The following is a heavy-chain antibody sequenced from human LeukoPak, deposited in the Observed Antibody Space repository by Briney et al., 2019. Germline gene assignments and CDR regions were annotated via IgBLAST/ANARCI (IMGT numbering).Heavy chain of an antibody. J-gene: IGHJ4*02. V-gene: IGHV4-39*07. CDR1: GGSISSSSYY. CDR3: ARVSTVTTFDY. CDR2: MYYSGST. D-gene: IGHD4-17*01. Sequence: SESLSLTCNVSGGSISSSSYYWGWIRQPPGKGLEWIGSMYYSGSTYYNPSLKSRVTISVDTSKNQFSLKLSSVTAADTAVYYCARVSTVTTFDYWGQGTLVTVSS.